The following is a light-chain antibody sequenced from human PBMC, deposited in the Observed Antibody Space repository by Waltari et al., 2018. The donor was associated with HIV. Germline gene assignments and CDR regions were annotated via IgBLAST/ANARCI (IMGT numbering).Light chain of an antibody. J-gene: IGKJ2*01. V-gene: IGKV1-39*01. Sequence: DIQMTQSPSSLSASVGDRVTITCRASQSICTYLNWYQQKPGKSPKLLNYAASSLQSGVPSRFSGSGSGTEFTLTISSLQPEDFAAYYCQHSYRSLYTFGHGTKLEI. CDR3: QHSYRSLYT. CDR2: AAS. CDR1: QSICTY.